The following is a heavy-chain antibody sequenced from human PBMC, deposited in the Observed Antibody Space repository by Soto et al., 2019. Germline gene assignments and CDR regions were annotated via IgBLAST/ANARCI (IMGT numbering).Heavy chain of an antibody. CDR3: ARGAAAGYFDY. CDR1: GYTVTTYR. D-gene: IGHD6-13*01. V-gene: IGHV5-51*01. Sequence: GGSLKISCKGSGYTVTTYRIAWIRQMPVKGLEGVGIIFPGDSENRYSPSFQGQVTISADKSNTTAYLQWSGLRASDTSMYYCARGAAAGYFDYWGQGALVTVAS. J-gene: IGHJ4*02. CDR2: IFPGDSEN.